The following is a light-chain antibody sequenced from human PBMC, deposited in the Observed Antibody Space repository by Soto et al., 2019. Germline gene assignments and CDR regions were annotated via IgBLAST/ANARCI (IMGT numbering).Light chain of an antibody. CDR3: QQYNSYWT. Sequence: DIPMTQSPSTPSASVGDRVTITCRASQSISSWLAWYQQKPGKAPKFLIYDASSLESGVPSRFSGSGSGTEFTLTISSLQPDDFAAYYCQQYNSYWTFGQGTKVEIK. CDR2: DAS. V-gene: IGKV1-5*01. J-gene: IGKJ1*01. CDR1: QSISSW.